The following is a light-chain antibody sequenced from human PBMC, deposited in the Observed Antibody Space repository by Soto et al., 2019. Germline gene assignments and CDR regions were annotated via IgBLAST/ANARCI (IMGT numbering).Light chain of an antibody. CDR2: GAS. V-gene: IGKV3-20*01. J-gene: IGKJ1*01. CDR3: QQYGSSSGT. Sequence: EIVLTQSPGTLSLSPGERATISCRASQSVSSSYLAWYQQKTGQAPRLLIYGASSRATGIPDRFSGSGSGTDFTLTISRLEPEDFAVYYCQQYGSSSGTFGQGTKV. CDR1: QSVSSSY.